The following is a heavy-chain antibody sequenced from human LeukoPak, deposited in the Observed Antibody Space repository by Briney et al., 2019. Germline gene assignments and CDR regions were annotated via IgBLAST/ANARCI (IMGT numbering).Heavy chain of an antibody. J-gene: IGHJ4*02. V-gene: IGHV3-23*01. CDR1: GFTFSSYA. CDR3: ARTRGGITMIVVVFSGVDY. CDR2: ISGSGGST. D-gene: IGHD3-22*01. Sequence: QPGGSLRLSCAASGFTFSSYAMSWVRQAPGKGLEWVSAISGSGGSTYYADSVKGRFTISRDNSKNTLYLQMNSLRAEDTAVYYCARTRGGITMIVVVFSGVDYWGQGTLVTVSS.